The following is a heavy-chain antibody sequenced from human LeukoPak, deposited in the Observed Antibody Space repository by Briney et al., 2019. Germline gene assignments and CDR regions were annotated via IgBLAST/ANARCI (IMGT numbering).Heavy chain of an antibody. D-gene: IGHD2-8*02. V-gene: IGHV3-7*01. CDR3: ARVRTEWYIDL. J-gene: IGHJ2*01. CDR1: GFIFSPYW. CDR2: MKEDGGEE. Sequence: GGSLRLSCAASGFIFSPYWVTWVRQAPGMGLEWVANMKEDGGEEFYVDSVRGRFTISRDNDKNSVYLQMNSLRVEDTGVYYCARVRTEWYIDLWGRGTLVTVST.